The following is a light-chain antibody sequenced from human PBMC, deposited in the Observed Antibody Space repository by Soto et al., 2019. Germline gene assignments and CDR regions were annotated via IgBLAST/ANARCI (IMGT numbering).Light chain of an antibody. V-gene: IGKV3-20*01. CDR1: QSVTSSY. J-gene: IGKJ4*01. CDR3: QQYGSSPPHT. CDR2: GAS. Sequence: EIVLTQSPGTLSLSPGERATLSCRASQSVTSSYLAWYQQKPGQAPRLLIYGASSRATGIPDRFSGSGSGKDFTLTISRLEPEDFAVYYCQQYGSSPPHTFGGGTKVEIK.